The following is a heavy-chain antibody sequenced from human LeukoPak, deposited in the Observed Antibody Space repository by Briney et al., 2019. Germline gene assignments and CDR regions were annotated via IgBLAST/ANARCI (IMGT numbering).Heavy chain of an antibody. CDR2: ISSDGSST. CDR1: GFTFSTYW. CDR3: ARDYGEGGYYFDY. D-gene: IGHD4-17*01. J-gene: IGHJ4*02. V-gene: IGHV3-74*01. Sequence: GGSLRLPCAASGFTFSTYWMHWVRQAPGKGLVWLSRISSDGSSTNYVDSAKGRFTISRDNAKNTLYLQMNSLRAEDTAVYYCARDYGEGGYYFDYWGQGTLVTVSS.